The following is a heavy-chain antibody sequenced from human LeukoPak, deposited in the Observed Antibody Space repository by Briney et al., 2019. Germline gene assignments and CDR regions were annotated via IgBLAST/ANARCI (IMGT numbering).Heavy chain of an antibody. CDR1: GFTFSSYS. J-gene: IGHJ4*02. CDR2: ISGSGGST. D-gene: IGHD3-22*01. Sequence: GGSLRLSCAASGFTFSSYSMNWVRQAPGKGLEWVSAISGSGGSTYYADSVKGRFTISRDNSKNTLYLQMNSLRAEDTAVYYCARVGYYYDSSGYYNFDYWGQGTLVTVSS. V-gene: IGHV3-23*01. CDR3: ARVGYYYDSSGYYNFDY.